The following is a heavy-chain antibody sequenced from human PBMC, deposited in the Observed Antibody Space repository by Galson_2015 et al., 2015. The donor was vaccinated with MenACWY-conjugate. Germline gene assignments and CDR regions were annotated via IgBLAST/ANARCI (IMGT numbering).Heavy chain of an antibody. Sequence: QSGAEVKKPGESLKISCKGSGYSFSSYWIAWVRQMPGKGLEWMGIINPGDSDTRYSPSFQGQVTFSADTSTSSAYLQWSSLKASDTAMYYCARPRYDWSRDYYFGMDVWGQGTTVTVSS. CDR1: GYSFSSYW. J-gene: IGHJ6*02. CDR3: ARPRYDWSRDYYFGMDV. D-gene: IGHD2-2*01. V-gene: IGHV5-51*01. CDR2: INPGDSDT.